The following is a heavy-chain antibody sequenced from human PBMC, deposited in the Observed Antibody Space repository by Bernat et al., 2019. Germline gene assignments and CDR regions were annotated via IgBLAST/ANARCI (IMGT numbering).Heavy chain of an antibody. CDR3: ARDHPPGYDFWGGDPVEY. J-gene: IGHJ4*02. CDR2: ISYDGSNK. D-gene: IGHD3-3*01. Sequence: QVQLVESGGGVVQPGRSLRLSCAASGFTFSSYAMHWVRQAPGKGLEWVAAISYDGSNKYYADSVKGRFTISRDNSKNTLYLQMNSLRAEDTAVYYCARDHPPGYDFWGGDPVEYWGQGTLVTVSS. V-gene: IGHV3-30*01. CDR1: GFTFSSYA.